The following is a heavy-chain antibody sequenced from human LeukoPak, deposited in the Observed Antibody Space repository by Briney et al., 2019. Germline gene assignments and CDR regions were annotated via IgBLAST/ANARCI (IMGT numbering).Heavy chain of an antibody. CDR3: ARGQLPTFDY. J-gene: IGHJ4*02. V-gene: IGHV3-21*01. D-gene: IGHD2-2*01. CDR1: GFTFTSYS. Sequence: GGSLRLPCAASGFTFTSYSINWVGQAPGKGLEWVSSISSSSNYIYYADSLKGRFTISRDNAKNSLYLQVNSRRAEDTAVYFCARGQLPTFDYWGQGTLVTVSS. CDR2: ISSSSNYI.